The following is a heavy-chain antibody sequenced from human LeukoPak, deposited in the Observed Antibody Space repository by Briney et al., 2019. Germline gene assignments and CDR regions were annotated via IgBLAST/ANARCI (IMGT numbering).Heavy chain of an antibody. J-gene: IGHJ1*01. CDR1: GGSISSSSYY. Sequence: PSETLSLTCTVSGGSISSSSYYWGWIRQPPGKGLEWIGSIYYSGSTYYNPSLKSRVTISVDTSKNQFSLKLSSVTAADTAVYYCARGGPIVGAKGPEYFQHWGQGTLVTVSS. CDR2: IYYSGST. CDR3: ARGGPIVGAKGPEYFQH. D-gene: IGHD1-26*01. V-gene: IGHV4-39*07.